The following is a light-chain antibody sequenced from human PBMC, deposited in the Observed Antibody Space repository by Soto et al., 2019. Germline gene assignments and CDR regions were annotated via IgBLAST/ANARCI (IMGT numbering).Light chain of an antibody. Sequence: DIQMTQFPSSLSASVGDRVTITCRASQGIRNDLGWYQQKPGKAPKRLIYAASSLQSGVPSRFSGSGSGTEFALAISSLQPEDSATFYCLQHSTDRLTLGQGAKVEIK. V-gene: IGKV1-17*01. J-gene: IGKJ1*01. CDR1: QGIRND. CDR3: LQHSTDRLT. CDR2: AAS.